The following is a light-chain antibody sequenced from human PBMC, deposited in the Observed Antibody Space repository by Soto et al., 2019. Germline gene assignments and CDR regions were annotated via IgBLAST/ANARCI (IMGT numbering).Light chain of an antibody. Sequence: GDRVTITCRASQSISRYLNWYQHKPGKAPKLLINAASSLERGVPSRFSGGGSGTDFTLNISSLQPDDFATYYCQQNYRATPWTFGQGTKVDI. CDR2: AAS. J-gene: IGKJ1*01. V-gene: IGKV1-39*01. CDR3: QQNYRATPWT. CDR1: QSISRY.